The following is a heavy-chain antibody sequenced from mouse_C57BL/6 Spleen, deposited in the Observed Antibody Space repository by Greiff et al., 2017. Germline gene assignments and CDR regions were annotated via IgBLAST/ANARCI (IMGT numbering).Heavy chain of an antibody. CDR3: TTYRGSSWAMDY. V-gene: IGHV14-1*01. Sequence: VQLQQSGAELVRPGASVKLSCTASGFNIKDYYMHWVKQRPEQGLEWIGRIDPEDGDTEYAPKFQGKATMTADTSSNTAYLQLSSLTSEDTAVYYCTTYRGSSWAMDYWGQGTSVTVSS. J-gene: IGHJ4*01. CDR1: GFNIKDYY. D-gene: IGHD1-1*01. CDR2: IDPEDGDT.